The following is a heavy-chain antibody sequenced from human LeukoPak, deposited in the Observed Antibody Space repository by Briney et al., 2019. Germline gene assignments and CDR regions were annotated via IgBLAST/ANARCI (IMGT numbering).Heavy chain of an antibody. Sequence: TSETLSLTCTVSGYSVSSGYFWGWLRQPPGRGLEWIGNIYYSGSTYYNPSLKSRVTISLDTSKNQFSLKRSFVTAADTAVYYCASNYGSGSYYIFAYWGQGALVTVSS. CDR1: GYSVSSGYF. J-gene: IGHJ4*02. D-gene: IGHD3-10*01. V-gene: IGHV4-38-2*02. CDR2: IYYSGST. CDR3: ASNYGSGSYYIFAY.